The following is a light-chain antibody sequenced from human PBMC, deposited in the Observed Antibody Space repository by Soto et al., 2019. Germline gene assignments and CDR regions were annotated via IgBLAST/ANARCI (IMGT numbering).Light chain of an antibody. CDR2: DAS. CDR1: QSISSW. J-gene: IGKJ1*01. Sequence: DIQMTQSPSTLSASVGDRVTITCRASQSISSWLAWYQQKPGKAPKLLIYDASSLESGVPSRFSGSGSGTEFTLTISSLQTDDFETYYCQQYKSYSWTFGQGTKVEIK. CDR3: QQYKSYSWT. V-gene: IGKV1-5*01.